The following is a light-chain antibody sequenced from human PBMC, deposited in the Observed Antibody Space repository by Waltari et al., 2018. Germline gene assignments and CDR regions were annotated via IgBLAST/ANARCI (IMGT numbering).Light chain of an antibody. CDR1: QSVSSN. J-gene: IGKJ1*01. Sequence: SPATMSVSPGERATLSCRASQSVSSNLAWYQQKRGQAPRLLIYGASTRAAGIPARFSGSGSGTEFTLTISSLQSEDFAVYYCQHYNNWPHWTFGQGTKVEIK. CDR3: QHYNNWPHWT. CDR2: GAS. V-gene: IGKV3-15*01.